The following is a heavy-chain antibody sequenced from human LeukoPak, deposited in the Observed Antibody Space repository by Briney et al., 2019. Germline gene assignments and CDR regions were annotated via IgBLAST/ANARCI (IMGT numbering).Heavy chain of an antibody. CDR1: GFTFSSYW. D-gene: IGHD4-23*01. CDR2: IKTDGSIT. J-gene: IGHJ4*02. V-gene: IGHV3-74*01. Sequence: GGSLRLSCAASGFTFSSYWMQWVRQAPGEGLVWVSRIKTDGSITNYADSVKGRFTISRDNAKNTLYLQMNSLRAEDTALYYCARGTHGGNNLYFFDYWGQGNLVTVSS. CDR3: ARGTHGGNNLYFFDY.